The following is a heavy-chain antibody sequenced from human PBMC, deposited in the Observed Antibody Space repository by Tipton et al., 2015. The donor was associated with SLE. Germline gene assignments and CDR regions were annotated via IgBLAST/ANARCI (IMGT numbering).Heavy chain of an antibody. V-gene: IGHV4-34*01. J-gene: IGHJ5*02. Sequence: TLSLTCAVYGGSFSGYYWSWIRQPPGKGLEWIGEINHSGSTNYNPSLKSRVTISVDTSKNQFSLKLSSVTAADTAVHYCARESIAVAGFPNWFDPWGQGTLVTVSS. CDR2: INHSGST. D-gene: IGHD6-19*01. CDR1: GGSFSGYY. CDR3: ARESIAVAGFPNWFDP.